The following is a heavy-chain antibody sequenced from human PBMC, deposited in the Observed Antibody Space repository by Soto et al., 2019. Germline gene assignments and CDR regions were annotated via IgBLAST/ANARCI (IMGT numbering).Heavy chain of an antibody. V-gene: IGHV1-24*01. CDR2: FDPEDGET. Sequence: ASVKVYCKVSGYTLTELSMHWVRQAPGKGLEWMGGFDPEDGETIYAQKFQGRVTMTEDTSTDTAYMELSSLRSEDTAVYYCATLAGRGTNYYYYYGMDVWGQGTTVTVSS. J-gene: IGHJ6*02. CDR1: GYTLTELS. D-gene: IGHD6-19*01. CDR3: ATLAGRGTNYYYYYGMDV.